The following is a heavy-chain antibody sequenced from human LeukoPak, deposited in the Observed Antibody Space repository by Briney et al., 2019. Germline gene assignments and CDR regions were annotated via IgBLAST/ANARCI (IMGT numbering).Heavy chain of an antibody. CDR2: IRYDGSNK. J-gene: IGHJ4*02. Sequence: GRSLRLSCAPSVFTFSSYGMHWVRQAPGTGLEWLAFIRYDGSNKYYADSVKGRFTISRDNSKNTLYLQMNSLRAEDTAVYYCAKGLYSGSYSSGYWGQGTLVTVSS. D-gene: IGHD1-26*01. CDR1: VFTFSSYG. V-gene: IGHV3-30*02. CDR3: AKGLYSGSYSSGY.